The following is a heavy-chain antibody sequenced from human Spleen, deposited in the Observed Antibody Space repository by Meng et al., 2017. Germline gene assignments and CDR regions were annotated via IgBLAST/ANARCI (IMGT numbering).Heavy chain of an antibody. V-gene: IGHV3-30*02. CDR2: IRYDGSDK. CDR3: ARGSPLPPDY. J-gene: IGHJ4*02. Sequence: GESLKISCAASGFTFSDFGMHWVRQAPGKGLEWVALIRYDGSDKYYADSVKGRFTISRDNSKNTLSLQMNSLKAEDTAVYYCARGSPLPPDYCGQGTLVTVSS. CDR1: GFTFSDFG.